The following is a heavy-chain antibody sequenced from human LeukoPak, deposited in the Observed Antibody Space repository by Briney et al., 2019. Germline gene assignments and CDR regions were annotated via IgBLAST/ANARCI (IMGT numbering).Heavy chain of an antibody. D-gene: IGHD2-15*01. J-gene: IGHJ4*02. V-gene: IGHV5-51*01. CDR2: IYPDDSNT. Sequence: GESLKISCKGSGYRFISYWIAWVRQIPGKGLEWRGIIYPDDSNTRYSPSFQGQVTISADKSISTAYLQLNSVMASDTAVYYCALQPGYCNGATCSHFDYWGQGTLVTVSS. CDR1: GYRFISYW. CDR3: ALQPGYCNGATCSHFDY.